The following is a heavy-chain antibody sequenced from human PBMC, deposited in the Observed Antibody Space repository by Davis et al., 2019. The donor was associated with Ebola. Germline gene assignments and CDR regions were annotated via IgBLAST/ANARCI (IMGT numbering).Heavy chain of an antibody. V-gene: IGHV3-74*01. J-gene: IGHJ4*02. CDR3: ARWAGGYLRGLDS. CDR1: GFSISTYW. Sequence: PRGSLRLSCAASGFSISTYWMHWVRQAPGKGLVWVSRINTDGGSTSYADSVRGRFTVSRDNAKNTLYLQMNSLRVDDTAVYYCARWAGGYLRGLDSWGPGTLVTVSS. D-gene: IGHD1-26*01. CDR2: INTDGGST.